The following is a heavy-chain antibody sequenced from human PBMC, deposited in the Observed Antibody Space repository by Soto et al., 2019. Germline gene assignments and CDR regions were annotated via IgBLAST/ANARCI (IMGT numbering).Heavy chain of an antibody. D-gene: IGHD3-10*01. V-gene: IGHV1-69*02. Sequence: QVQLVQSGAEVKKPGSSVKVSCKASGGTFSSYTISWVRQAPGQGLEWMGRIIPILGIANYAQKFQGRVTITADKSTSTAYMELSRLRSEDTAVYYCARGEDHDAFDIWGQGTMVTVSS. CDR3: ARGEDHDAFDI. CDR2: IIPILGIA. CDR1: GGTFSSYT. J-gene: IGHJ3*02.